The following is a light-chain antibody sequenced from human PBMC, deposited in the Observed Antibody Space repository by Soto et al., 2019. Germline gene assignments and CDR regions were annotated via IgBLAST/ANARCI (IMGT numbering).Light chain of an antibody. Sequence: QSVLTQPPSASGTPGQRVTISCSGSNSNIGRNTVNWYQQLPGAAPSLLIYSNNQRPSGVPDRFSVSKSGTSASLAISGLQSEDEADYYCAAWDESPNVPVFGGGTKLTVL. J-gene: IGLJ3*02. CDR1: NSNIGRNT. V-gene: IGLV1-44*01. CDR2: SNN. CDR3: AAWDESPNVPV.